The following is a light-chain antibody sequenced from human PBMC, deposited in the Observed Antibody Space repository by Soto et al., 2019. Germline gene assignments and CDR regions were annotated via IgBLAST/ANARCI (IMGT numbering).Light chain of an antibody. V-gene: IGKV3-15*01. CDR2: GAS. CDR3: QQYNNWPPP. CDR1: QSVSSN. J-gene: IGKJ5*01. Sequence: EIVMTQSPATLSVSPGERATLSCRASQSVSSNLAWYQQKPGQAPRLLIYGASTRATGIPARFSGSGSGTEFTPTISSLQSEDFAVYYCQQYNNWPPPFGQGTRLEIK.